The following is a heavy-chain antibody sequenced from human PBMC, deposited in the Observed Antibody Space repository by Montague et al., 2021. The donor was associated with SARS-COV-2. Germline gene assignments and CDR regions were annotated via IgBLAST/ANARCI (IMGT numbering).Heavy chain of an antibody. V-gene: IGHV4-39*01. D-gene: IGHD3-9*01. CDR1: GGSISSSSYY. J-gene: IGHJ4*02. CDR3: VRSRAERYFDWTKLDAHVNPYSLAY. Sequence: SETLSLTCTVSGGSISSSSYYWGWIRQPPGKGLEWIGSIYYSGSTYYNPSLKSRVTISVDTSKNQFSLKLSSVTAADTAVYYCVRSRAERYFDWTKLDAHVNPYSLAYWAKGPLATVPQ. CDR2: IYYSGST.